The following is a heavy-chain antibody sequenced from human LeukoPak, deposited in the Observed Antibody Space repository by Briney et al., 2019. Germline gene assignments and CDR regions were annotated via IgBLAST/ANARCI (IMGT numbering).Heavy chain of an antibody. V-gene: IGHV1-18*01. CDR1: GYTFTSYG. CDR2: ISAYNGNT. J-gene: IGHJ4*02. Sequence: ASVKVSCRASGYTFTSYGISWVRQAPGQGLEWMGWISAYNGNTNYAQKLQGRVTMTTDTSTTTAYMELRSLRSDDTAVYYCARANYHGSGSYCDYWGQGTLVTVSS. D-gene: IGHD3-10*01. CDR3: ARANYHGSGSYCDY.